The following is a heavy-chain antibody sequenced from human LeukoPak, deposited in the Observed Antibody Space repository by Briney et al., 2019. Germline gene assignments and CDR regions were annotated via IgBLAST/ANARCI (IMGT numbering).Heavy chain of an antibody. Sequence: PGGSLRLSCAASGFTLSSYAMTWVRQAPGRGLEWVSSVDGGGGGTYYADSVKGRFTISRDNSKNTLYLQMNSLRAEDTAVYYCAKKSSPLDYWGQGTLVTVSS. D-gene: IGHD6-19*01. CDR2: VDGGGGGT. CDR1: GFTLSSYA. CDR3: AKKSSPLDY. J-gene: IGHJ4*02. V-gene: IGHV3-23*01.